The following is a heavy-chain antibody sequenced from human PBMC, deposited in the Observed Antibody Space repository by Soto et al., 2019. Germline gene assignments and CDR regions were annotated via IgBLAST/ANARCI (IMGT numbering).Heavy chain of an antibody. CDR1: GFTFSSYT. Sequence: GGSLRLSCSASGFTFSSYTMHWVRQAPGKGLDFVSAINTNGGSTYYADSVKGRFTISRDNSKNTLYLQMSSLRAEDTAVYYCVKEAQPLYYERSDYSGCGQGTLVTVSS. V-gene: IGHV3-64D*08. D-gene: IGHD3-22*01. J-gene: IGHJ4*02. CDR2: INTNGGST. CDR3: VKEAQPLYYERSDYSG.